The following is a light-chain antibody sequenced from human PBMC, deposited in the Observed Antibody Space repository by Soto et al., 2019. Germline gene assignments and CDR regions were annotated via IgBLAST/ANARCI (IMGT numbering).Light chain of an antibody. CDR2: DAS. Sequence: DIQMTQSPSSLSASVGDRVTITCQASQDISNYLNWYQQKPGKAPKLLIYDASNLETGVPSRFSGSGSGTDFTFTISSLQPEDIATYYCQQYDNLPPSLTVGGGTNVVIK. J-gene: IGKJ4*01. CDR1: QDISNY. CDR3: QQYDNLPPSLT. V-gene: IGKV1-33*01.